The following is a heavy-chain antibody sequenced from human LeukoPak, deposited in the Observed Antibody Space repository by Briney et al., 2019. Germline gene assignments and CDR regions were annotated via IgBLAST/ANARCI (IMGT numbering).Heavy chain of an antibody. Sequence: GGSLRLSCAASVFTFCLYNMNWVRRAPGRGVEGVLYFCSRGRNIHYRDSVKGRFTLSRDNDKNSLYLQMHRLRGEDSAVFLFATDLIVTNHWGQGTLV. CDR1: VFTFCLYN. D-gene: IGHD5-18*01. V-gene: IGHV3-48*01. CDR3: ATDLIVTNH. J-gene: IGHJ5*02. CDR2: FCSRGRNI.